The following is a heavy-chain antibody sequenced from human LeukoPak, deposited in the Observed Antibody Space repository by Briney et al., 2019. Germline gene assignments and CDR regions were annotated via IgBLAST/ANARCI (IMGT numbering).Heavy chain of an antibody. V-gene: IGHV3-9*01. Sequence: PGGSLRLSCEASGFNFDDYGMHWVRQVPGKGLEWVAGISWNSGNIGYADSVKGRLTISRDNAKKSLYLQMNSLRSEDTALYYCAKGVNAVWHYYMDVWGKGTAVTVSS. J-gene: IGHJ6*03. CDR1: GFNFDDYG. CDR3: AKGVNAVWHYYMDV. D-gene: IGHD2-2*01. CDR2: ISWNSGNI.